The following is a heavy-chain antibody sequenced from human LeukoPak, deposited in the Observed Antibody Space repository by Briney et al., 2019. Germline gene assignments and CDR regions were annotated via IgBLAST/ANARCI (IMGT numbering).Heavy chain of an antibody. Sequence: GGSLRLSCAGSGFALKSYSLTWVRQAPGKGLEWVSSVSSTSAYIHYADSVKGRFTISRDNVDNVVYLEMNSLGAEDTATYYCARVAVSGPTGWFDSWGQGTLVIVSS. V-gene: IGHV3-21*01. J-gene: IGHJ5*01. CDR1: GFALKSYS. CDR2: VSSTSAYI. CDR3: ARVAVSGPTGWFDS. D-gene: IGHD2-8*02.